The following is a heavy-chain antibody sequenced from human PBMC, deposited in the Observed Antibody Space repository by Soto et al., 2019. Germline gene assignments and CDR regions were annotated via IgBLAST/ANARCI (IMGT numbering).Heavy chain of an antibody. Sequence: ASVKVSCKASGYTFTGYYMHWVRQAPGQGLEWMGWINPNSGGTNYAQKFQGRVTMTRDTSISTAYMELSRLRSDDTAVYYCARDRCSSTSYYPLYYYYGMDVWGQGTTVTVSS. V-gene: IGHV1-2*02. CDR1: GYTFTGYY. D-gene: IGHD2-2*01. CDR3: ARDRCSSTSYYPLYYYYGMDV. J-gene: IGHJ6*02. CDR2: INPNSGGT.